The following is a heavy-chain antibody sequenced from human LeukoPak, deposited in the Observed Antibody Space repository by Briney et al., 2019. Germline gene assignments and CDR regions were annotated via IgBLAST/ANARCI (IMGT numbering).Heavy chain of an antibody. CDR2: ISSSSSYI. J-gene: IGHJ5*02. Sequence: GGSLRLSCAASGFTFSSYEMNWVRQAPGKGLEWVSSISSSSSYIYYADSVKGRFTISRDNAKNSLYLQMNSLRAEDTAVYYCAREGGGIAVAGFDPWGQGTLVTVSS. V-gene: IGHV3-21*01. D-gene: IGHD6-19*01. CDR3: AREGGGIAVAGFDP. CDR1: GFTFSSYE.